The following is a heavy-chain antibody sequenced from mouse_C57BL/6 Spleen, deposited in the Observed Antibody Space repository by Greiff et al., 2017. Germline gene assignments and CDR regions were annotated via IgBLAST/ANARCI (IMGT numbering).Heavy chain of an antibody. J-gene: IGHJ4*01. CDR1: GYAFTNYL. CDR2: INPGSGGT. D-gene: IGHD2-2*01. V-gene: IGHV1-54*01. CDR3: ARSAYVYDVLSYAMDY. Sequence: VQLQQPGAELVRPGTSVKVSCKASGYAFTNYLIEWVKQRPGQGLEWIGVINPGSGGTNSNEKFKGKATLTADKSTSTAYMQLISLTSEYSAVYFCARSAYVYDVLSYAMDYWGQGTSVTVSS.